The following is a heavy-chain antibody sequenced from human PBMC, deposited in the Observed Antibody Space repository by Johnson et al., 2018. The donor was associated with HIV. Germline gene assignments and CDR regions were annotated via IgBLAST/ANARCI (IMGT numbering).Heavy chain of an antibody. D-gene: IGHD6-6*01. J-gene: IGHJ3*02. Sequence: QVLLVESGGGVVQPGRSLRLSCAASGFTFSSYAMHWVRQAPGKGLEWVAVISYDGSNKYYADSVKGRFTISRDNSKNTLYLQMNSLRAEDTAVYYCARDFSSSSNAFDIWGQGTMVTVSS. CDR1: GFTFSSYA. V-gene: IGHV3-30*04. CDR3: ARDFSSSSNAFDI. CDR2: ISYDGSNK.